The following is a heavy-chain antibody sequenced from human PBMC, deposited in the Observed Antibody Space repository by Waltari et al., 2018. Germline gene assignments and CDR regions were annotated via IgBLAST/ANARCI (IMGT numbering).Heavy chain of an antibody. CDR2: IFYSGST. J-gene: IGHJ4*02. CDR3: ARLRYSSGWYHFDS. CDR1: GGSISSSNYY. D-gene: IGHD6-19*01. V-gene: IGHV4-39*01. Sequence: QLQLQESGPGLVKPSETLSLTCTVSGGSISSSNYYWGWVRQPPGKGLEWIGSIFYSGSTYYNPSLKSRVTISVDTSKNQFSLKLSSVTAADTGVYYCARLRYSSGWYHFDSWGQGTLVAVSS.